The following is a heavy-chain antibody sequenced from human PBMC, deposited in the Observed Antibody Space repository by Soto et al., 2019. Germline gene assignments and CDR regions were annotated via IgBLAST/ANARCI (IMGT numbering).Heavy chain of an antibody. J-gene: IGHJ3*02. V-gene: IGHV3-21*01. D-gene: IGHD2-15*01. CDR1: GFTFSNFG. Sequence: EVQLAESGGGLVKPGGSLRLSCAASGFTFSNFGMNWVRQAPGKGLEWVSSITSSSRYIYYTDSVKGRFTISRDNARNSLSLPMNSLRAEDTARYCGARDAYLFGGIFDAFEIWGQGTLVTVSS. CDR3: ARDAYLFGGIFDAFEI. CDR2: ITSSSRYI.